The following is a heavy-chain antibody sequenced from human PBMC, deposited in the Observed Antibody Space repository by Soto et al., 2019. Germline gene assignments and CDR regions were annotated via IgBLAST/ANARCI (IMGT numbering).Heavy chain of an antibody. V-gene: IGHV4-59*11. D-gene: IGHD2-2*01. CDR1: GGSIRSHH. CDR2: IDYSGNT. Sequence: SLTCTVSGGSIRSHHWSWIRQSPGKGLEWIGFIDYSGNTDYNPSLKSRVTISVDTSRNQFSLKLSSVTAADTAVYYCARDNCSSSSCYFDYSGQGTLVTVSS. CDR3: ARDNCSSSSCYFDY. J-gene: IGHJ4*02.